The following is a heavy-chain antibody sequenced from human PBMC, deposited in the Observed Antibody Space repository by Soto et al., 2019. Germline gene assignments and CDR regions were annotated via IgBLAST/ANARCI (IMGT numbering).Heavy chain of an antibody. Sequence: SETLSLTCTVSGDSMSSYYWTWIRQPAGKGLEWIGRVYSSGGTHYNPSLKSRVTISLDTSKNQFSLRLLSVTDADTGVYYCARRQRFSDWFAPLGQGTLVTVSS. V-gene: IGHV4-4*07. J-gene: IGHJ5*02. CDR1: GDSMSSYY. CDR2: VYSSGGT. CDR3: ARRQRFSDWFAP. D-gene: IGHD3-3*01.